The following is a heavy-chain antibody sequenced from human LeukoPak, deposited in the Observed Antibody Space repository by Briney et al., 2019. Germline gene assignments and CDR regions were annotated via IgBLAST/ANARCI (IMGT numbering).Heavy chain of an antibody. CDR3: ARRVHSSSWSSYFDY. V-gene: IGHV4-39*01. CDR2: IYYTGGT. CDR1: GGSISSSSYY. Sequence: SETLSLTCTVSGGSISSSSYYWGWIRQPPGKGLEWIGSIYYTGGTYYSPSLKSRVTISVDTSKNQYSLKLSSVTAADTAVYYCARRVHSSSWSSYFDYWGQETLVTVSS. J-gene: IGHJ4*02. D-gene: IGHD6-13*01.